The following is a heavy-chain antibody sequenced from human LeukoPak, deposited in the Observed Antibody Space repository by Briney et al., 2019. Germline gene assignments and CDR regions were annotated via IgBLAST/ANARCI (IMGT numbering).Heavy chain of an antibody. CDR1: GGSISSYY. D-gene: IGHD1-26*01. Sequence: SETLSLTCSVSGGSISSYYWSWIRQPAGKGLEWIGRIYTSGSTNYNPSLKSRVTMSVDTSKNQFSLKLSSVTAADTAVYYCARESGSYSYYYYGMDVWGQGTTVTVSS. V-gene: IGHV4-4*07. CDR2: IYTSGST. CDR3: ARESGSYSYYYYGMDV. J-gene: IGHJ6*02.